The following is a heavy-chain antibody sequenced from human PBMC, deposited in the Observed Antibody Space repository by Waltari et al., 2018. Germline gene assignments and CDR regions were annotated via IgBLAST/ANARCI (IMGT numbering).Heavy chain of an antibody. D-gene: IGHD5-12*01. J-gene: IGHJ6*03. CDR3: ARGRLVATITDYYYYMDV. V-gene: IGHV4-34*01. CDR1: AGSFRGSS. Sequence: QVQLHQWGAGLLKPSETLSLTCAVSAGSFRGSSWSWIRQPPGRGLGWIGVINHSGSTNYNQSLKGRVTISVDTSKNQFSLKLSSVTAADTAVYYCARGRLVATITDYYYYMDVWGKGTTVTISS. CDR2: INHSGST.